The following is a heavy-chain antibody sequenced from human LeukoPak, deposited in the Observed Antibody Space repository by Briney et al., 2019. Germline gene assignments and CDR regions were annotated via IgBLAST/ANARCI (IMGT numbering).Heavy chain of an antibody. Sequence: PSETLPHPCALYGGSLSGYFRSWIRQPPGKGLEWIGEINHSGSTNYNPSLKSRVSISVDTSKNQFSLKLSSVTAADTAVYYCARGSIAAAGNNWFDPWGQGTLVTVSS. CDR2: INHSGST. CDR3: ARGSIAAAGNNWFDP. V-gene: IGHV4-34*01. CDR1: GGSLSGYF. J-gene: IGHJ5*02. D-gene: IGHD6-13*01.